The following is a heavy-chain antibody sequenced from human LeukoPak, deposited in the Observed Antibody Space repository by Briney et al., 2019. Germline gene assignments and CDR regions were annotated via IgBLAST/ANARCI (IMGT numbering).Heavy chain of an antibody. CDR2: ISPSGNYI. V-gene: IGHV3-21*01. D-gene: IGHD2-2*01. CDR1: GFTFSRHS. CDR3: ARDLSSSTSCYSY. J-gene: IGHJ4*02. Sequence: GGSLRLSCAASGFTFSRHSMNWVRQAPGKGLEWVSSISPSGNYIYYADSVEGRFTISRDNAKNSLYLQMNSLRAEDTAVYYCARDLSSSTSCYSYWGQGTLVTVSS.